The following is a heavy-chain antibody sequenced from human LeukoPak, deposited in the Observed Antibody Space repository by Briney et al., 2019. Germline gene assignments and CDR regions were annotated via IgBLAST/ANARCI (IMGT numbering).Heavy chain of an antibody. Sequence: GGSLRLSCAASGFTYSSYSMNWVRQGPGKGLEWVSVISGSGGSTYYAESVRGRFTISRDNSKNTLYLQMNSLRAEDTAVYYCARAEQVLLWFGELLKPKSDAFDIWGQGTMVTFSS. D-gene: IGHD3-10*01. CDR3: ARAEQVLLWFGELLKPKSDAFDI. V-gene: IGHV3-23*01. J-gene: IGHJ3*02. CDR1: GFTYSSYS. CDR2: ISGSGGST.